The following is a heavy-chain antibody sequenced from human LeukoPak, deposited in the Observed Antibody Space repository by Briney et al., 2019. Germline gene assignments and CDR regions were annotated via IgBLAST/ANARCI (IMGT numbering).Heavy chain of an antibody. Sequence: ASVKVSCKASGYTFTGYYMHWVRQAPGQGLEWMGWINPNGGGTNYAQKFQGRVTMTRDTSISTAYMELSRLRSDDTAVYYCARGVKTTVVTPGRYWGQGTLVTVSS. CDR3: ARGVKTTVVTPGRY. CDR1: GYTFTGYY. D-gene: IGHD4-23*01. CDR2: INPNGGGT. V-gene: IGHV1-2*02. J-gene: IGHJ4*02.